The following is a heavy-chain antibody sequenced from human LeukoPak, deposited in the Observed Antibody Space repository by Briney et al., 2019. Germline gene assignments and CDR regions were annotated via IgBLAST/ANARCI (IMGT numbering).Heavy chain of an antibody. J-gene: IGHJ6*03. CDR3: ARDTAMVETLSYYYYYMDV. CDR1: GGSISSSSYY. V-gene: IGHV4-39*07. CDR2: TYYSGST. Sequence: SETLSLTCTVSGGSISSSSYYWGWIRQPPGKGLEWIGNTYYSGSTYYNPSLKSRVTISVDTSKNQFSLKLSSVTAADTAVYYCARDTAMVETLSYYYYYMDVWGKGTTVTISS. D-gene: IGHD5-18*01.